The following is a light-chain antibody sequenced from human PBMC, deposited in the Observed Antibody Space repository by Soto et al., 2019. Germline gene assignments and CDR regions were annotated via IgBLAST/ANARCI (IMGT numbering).Light chain of an antibody. CDR3: QSYDSSLSGYV. CDR2: VNS. Sequence: SVLTQPPSVSGAPGQRVTISCTGSSSNIGAGYDVHWYQQLPGTAPKLLIYVNSNRPSGVPDRFSGSKSGTSASLAITGLQAEDEADYYCQSYDSSLSGYVFGTGTKLTVL. V-gene: IGLV1-40*01. CDR1: SSNIGAGYD. J-gene: IGLJ1*01.